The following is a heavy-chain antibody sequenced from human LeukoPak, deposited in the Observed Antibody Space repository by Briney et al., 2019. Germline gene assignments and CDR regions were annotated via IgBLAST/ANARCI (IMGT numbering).Heavy chain of an antibody. CDR2: INPNSGGT. Sequence: APVKVSCKASGYTFTGYYMHWVRQAPGQGLEWMGWINPNSGGTNYAQKFQGRVTMTRDTSISTAYMELRRLRSDDTAVYYCARSPDYSRFDYWGQGTLVTASS. J-gene: IGHJ4*02. V-gene: IGHV1-2*02. CDR1: GYTFTGYY. CDR3: ARSPDYSRFDY. D-gene: IGHD4-11*01.